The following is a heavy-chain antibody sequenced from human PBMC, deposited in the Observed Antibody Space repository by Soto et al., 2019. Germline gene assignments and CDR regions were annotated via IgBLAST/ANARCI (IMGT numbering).Heavy chain of an antibody. Sequence: SETLSLTCTVSGGSASSGSYYWSWIRQPPGKGLEWIGYIYNRGSIKYNPSLKSRVTISVDTSKNQFSLKLTSVTAADTALYYCATSGDSSSGHYYYGMDVWGQGITVTVSS. V-gene: IGHV4-61*01. CDR1: GGSASSGSYY. D-gene: IGHD6-13*01. CDR2: IYNRGSI. CDR3: ATSGDSSSGHYYYGMDV. J-gene: IGHJ6*02.